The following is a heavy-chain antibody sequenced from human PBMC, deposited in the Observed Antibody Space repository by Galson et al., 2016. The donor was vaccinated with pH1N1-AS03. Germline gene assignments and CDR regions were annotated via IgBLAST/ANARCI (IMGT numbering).Heavy chain of an antibody. J-gene: IGHJ4*02. Sequence: SLRLSCAASGFAFSSYGMHWVRQAPGKGLEWVALITYDGTTKFYAGSLKGLFNISRDNSKNTLYLQMNSPRAEDTAIYYCAREDRNFDYWGQGTLVTVSS. CDR1: GFAFSSYG. CDR3: AREDRNFDY. CDR2: ITYDGTTK. V-gene: IGHV3-30*03. D-gene: IGHD1-14*01.